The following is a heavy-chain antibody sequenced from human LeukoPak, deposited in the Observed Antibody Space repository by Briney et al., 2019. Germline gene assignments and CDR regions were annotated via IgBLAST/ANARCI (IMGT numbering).Heavy chain of an antibody. D-gene: IGHD3-10*01. CDR1: GGSFCGYY. V-gene: IGHV4-34*01. J-gene: IGHJ6*03. CDR3: ARLRNYYGSGSLYYYYMDV. CDR2: INYSGST. Sequence: PSETLSLTCAVYGGSFCGYYWSWLRQPPGKGLEWVGEINYSGSTNYNPSLKSRVPISVDTSKNQFSLKLSSVTAADTAVYYCARLRNYYGSGSLYYYYMDVWGKGTTVTISS.